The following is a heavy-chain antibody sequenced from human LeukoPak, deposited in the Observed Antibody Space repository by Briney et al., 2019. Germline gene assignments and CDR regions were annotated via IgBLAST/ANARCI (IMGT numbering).Heavy chain of an antibody. D-gene: IGHD2-2*01. CDR2: IYTSGST. Sequence: SETLSLTCTVSGGSISSGSYYWSWIRQPAGKGLEWIGRIYTSGSTNYNPSLKSRVTISVDTSKNQFSLKLSSVTAADTAVYYCAREGPAAMSYYYYYYMDVWGKGTTVTISS. J-gene: IGHJ6*03. CDR1: GGSISSGSYY. V-gene: IGHV4-61*02. CDR3: AREGPAAMSYYYYYYMDV.